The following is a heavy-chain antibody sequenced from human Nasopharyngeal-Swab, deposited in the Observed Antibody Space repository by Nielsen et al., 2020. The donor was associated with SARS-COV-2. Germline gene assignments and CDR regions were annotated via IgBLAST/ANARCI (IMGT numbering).Heavy chain of an antibody. CDR2: ITNTGGNT. D-gene: IGHD6-6*01. J-gene: IGHJ4*02. Sequence: GESLKISCAASGFTFSSYAMNWVRQAPGKGLEWVSTITNTGGNTYYADSVKGRFTISKDNAKNSLYLQMNSLRAEDTAVYYCAREDSSSGYWGQGTLVTVSS. V-gene: IGHV3-23*01. CDR3: AREDSSSGY. CDR1: GFTFSSYA.